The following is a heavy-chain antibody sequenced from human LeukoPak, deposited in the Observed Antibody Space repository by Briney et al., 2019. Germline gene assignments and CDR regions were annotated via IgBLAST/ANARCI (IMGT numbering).Heavy chain of an antibody. CDR1: GFTFDDYA. CDR2: ISGDGGST. CDR3: AKDIAGISYYDSSGYYFLGGFDY. J-gene: IGHJ4*02. D-gene: IGHD3-22*01. V-gene: IGHV3-43*02. Sequence: GGSLRLPCAASGFTFDDYAMHWVRQAPGKGLEWVSLISGDGGSTYYADSVKGRFTISRDNSKNSLYLQMNSLRTEDTALYYCAKDIAGISYYDSSGYYFLGGFDYWGQGTLVTVSS.